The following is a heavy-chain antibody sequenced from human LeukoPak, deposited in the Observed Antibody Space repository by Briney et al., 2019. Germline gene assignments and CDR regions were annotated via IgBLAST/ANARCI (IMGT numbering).Heavy chain of an antibody. D-gene: IGHD2/OR15-2a*01. Sequence: PGGSLRLSCAASGFTCSSYWMSWVRQAPGKGLEWVSYITSSSSTIYYADSVKGRFTMSRDNAENSLYLQMNSLRAEDTAVYYCARNFDSWGQGTLVTVSS. CDR3: ARNFDS. CDR2: ITSSSSTI. V-gene: IGHV3-48*01. CDR1: GFTCSSYW. J-gene: IGHJ4*02.